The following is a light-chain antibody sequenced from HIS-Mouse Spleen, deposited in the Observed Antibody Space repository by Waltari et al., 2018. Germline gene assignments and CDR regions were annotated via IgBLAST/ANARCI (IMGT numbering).Light chain of an antibody. V-gene: IGLV2-11*01. CDR1: SSDVGGYNY. CDR3: CSYAGSYTGV. Sequence: QSALTQPRSLSGSPGQSVTISCTGTSSDVGGYNYVSWYQQPPGKAPKLMIYDVSKRPSGVPDRVSGSKSGNTASLTISGLQAEDEADYYCCSYAGSYTGVFGTGTKVTVL. J-gene: IGLJ1*01. CDR2: DVS.